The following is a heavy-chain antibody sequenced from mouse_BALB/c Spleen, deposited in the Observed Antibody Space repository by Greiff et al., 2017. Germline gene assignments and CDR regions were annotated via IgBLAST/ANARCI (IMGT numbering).Heavy chain of an antibody. Sequence: EVKLMESGGGLVKPGGSLKLSCAASGFTFSDYYMYWVRQTPEKRLEWVATISDGGSYTYYPDSVKGRFTISRDNAKNNLYLQMSSLKSEDTAMYYCARDTAARATLGYFDYWGQGTTLTVSS. CDR3: ARDTAARATLGYFDY. CDR2: ISDGGSYT. J-gene: IGHJ2*01. CDR1: GFTFSDYY. V-gene: IGHV5-4*02. D-gene: IGHD3-1*01.